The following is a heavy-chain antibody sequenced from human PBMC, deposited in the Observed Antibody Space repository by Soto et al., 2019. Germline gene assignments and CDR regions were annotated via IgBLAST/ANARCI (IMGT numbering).Heavy chain of an antibody. CDR2: ANDRGSL. D-gene: IGHD3-3*01. V-gene: IGHV4-34*01. Sequence: PSETLSLTWGVYGGDFSGYFWSCFRQFPGKGLEWHAEANDRGSLNYNPFLRGRLTISVDTSKNHFSLRLSSVTSADTAVYYCARGLAPTIFGSVPTPNWFDRWGQGREVT. CDR1: GGDFSGYF. J-gene: IGHJ5*02. CDR3: ARGLAPTIFGSVPTPNWFDR.